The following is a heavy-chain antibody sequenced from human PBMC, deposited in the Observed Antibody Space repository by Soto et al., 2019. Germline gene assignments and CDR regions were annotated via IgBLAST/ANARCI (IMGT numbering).Heavy chain of an antibody. CDR3: AKGWEYYYDSSGYPGAD. J-gene: IGHJ4*02. V-gene: IGHV3-23*01. D-gene: IGHD3-22*01. CDR2: ISGSGGST. Sequence: GGSLRLSCAASGFTFSSYVMSWVRQAPGKGLEWVSTISGSGGSTFYADSVKGRFTISRDNSKNTLYLQMDSLRAEDTAIYYCAKGWEYYYDSSGYPGADWGQGTLVTVSS. CDR1: GFTFSSYV.